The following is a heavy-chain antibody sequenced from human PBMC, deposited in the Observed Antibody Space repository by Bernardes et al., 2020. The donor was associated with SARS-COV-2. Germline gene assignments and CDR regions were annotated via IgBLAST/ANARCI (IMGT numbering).Heavy chain of an antibody. Sequence: GGSLRLSCAASGFTFSNYCMHWVRQVPGNGLVWFSRINGDGSHIIYADSVKGRFTISRDNAKNTLYLQMNSLRVEDTAVYYCARDNLECTGGLCRFDPWGQGTLVTVSS. V-gene: IGHV3-74*01. J-gene: IGHJ5*02. CDR1: GFTFSNYC. CDR2: INGDGSHI. CDR3: ARDNLECTGGLCRFDP. D-gene: IGHD2-8*02.